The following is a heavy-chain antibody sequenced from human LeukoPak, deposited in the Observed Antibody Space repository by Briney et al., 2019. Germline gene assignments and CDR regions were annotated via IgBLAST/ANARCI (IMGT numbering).Heavy chain of an antibody. J-gene: IGHJ4*02. CDR1: GGSISSYY. CDR2: IYYSGST. CDR3: ARAPSGDYVAY. Sequence: SETLSLTCTVSGGSISSYYWSWIRQPPGKGLGWIGYIYYSGSTNYNPSLKSRVTISVDTSKNQFSLKLSSVTAADTAVYYCARAPSGDYVAYWGQGTLVTVSS. D-gene: IGHD4-17*01. V-gene: IGHV4-59*01.